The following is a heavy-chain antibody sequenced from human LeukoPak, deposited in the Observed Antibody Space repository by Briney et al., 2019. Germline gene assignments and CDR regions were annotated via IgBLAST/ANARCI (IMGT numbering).Heavy chain of an antibody. CDR1: GFTFSSYE. CDR2: ISSSGSTI. D-gene: IGHD3-3*01. V-gene: IGHV3-48*03. J-gene: IGHJ4*02. CDR3: ARDHSPDYDFWSGLDY. Sequence: GGSLRLSCAASGFTFSSYEMNWVRQAPGKGLEWVSYISSSGSTIYYADSVKGRFTISRDNAKNSLYLQMNSLRVEDTAVYYCARDHSPDYDFWSGLDYWGQGTLVTVSS.